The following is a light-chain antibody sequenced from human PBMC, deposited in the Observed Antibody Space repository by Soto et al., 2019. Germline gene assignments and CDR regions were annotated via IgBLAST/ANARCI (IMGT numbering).Light chain of an antibody. V-gene: IGKV3-11*01. Sequence: EIVLTQSPATLSLSPKERETLSCRASQSVSSYLAWYQQKPGQAPRLLIYDASNRATGIPARFSGSGSGTDFTLTISSLETEDFAVYYCQQRSSWPRTFGQGTRLEIK. J-gene: IGKJ5*01. CDR2: DAS. CDR1: QSVSSY. CDR3: QQRSSWPRT.